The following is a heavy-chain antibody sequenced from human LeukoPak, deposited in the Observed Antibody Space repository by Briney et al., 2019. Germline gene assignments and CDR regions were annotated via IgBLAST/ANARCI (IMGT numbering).Heavy chain of an antibody. J-gene: IGHJ3*02. Sequence: ASVKVSCKASGGTFSSYAISWVRQAPGQGLEWMGGIIPIFGTANYAQKFQGRVTITADKSTSTAYMELSSLRSEDTAVYYCARDYPIYDYAWGSYRYDAFDIWGQGTMVTVSS. V-gene: IGHV1-69*06. CDR1: GGTFSSYA. CDR2: IIPIFGTA. D-gene: IGHD3-16*02. CDR3: ARDYPIYDYAWGSYRYDAFDI.